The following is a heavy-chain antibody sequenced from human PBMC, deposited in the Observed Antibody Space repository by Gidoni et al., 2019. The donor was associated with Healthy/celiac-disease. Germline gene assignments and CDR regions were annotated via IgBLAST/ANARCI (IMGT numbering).Heavy chain of an antibody. CDR3: ARDLDYYDSSGYYGC. J-gene: IGHJ4*02. CDR1: GFTFSRYG. V-gene: IGHV3-33*01. CDR2: IWYDGSNK. D-gene: IGHD3-22*01. Sequence: QVQLVESGGGVVQPGRSLRLSCAASGFTFSRYGMHWVRQAPGKGLEWVAVIWYDGSNKYYADSVKGRFTISRDNSKNTLYLQMNSLRAEDTAVYYCARDLDYYDSSGYYGCWGQGTLGHRLL.